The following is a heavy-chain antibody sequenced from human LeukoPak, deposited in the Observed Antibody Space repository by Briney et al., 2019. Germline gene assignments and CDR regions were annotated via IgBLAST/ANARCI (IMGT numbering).Heavy chain of an antibody. D-gene: IGHD2-2*01. Sequence: ASVKVSCKASGYTFTGYYMHWVRQAPGQGLEWMGWINPSGGSTSYAQKFQGRVTMTRDTSTSTVYMELSSLRPEDTAVYYCARGRSGYCSSTSCSLAYWGQGTLVTVSS. CDR3: ARGRSGYCSSTSCSLAY. CDR2: INPSGGST. J-gene: IGHJ4*02. CDR1: GYTFTGYY. V-gene: IGHV1-46*01.